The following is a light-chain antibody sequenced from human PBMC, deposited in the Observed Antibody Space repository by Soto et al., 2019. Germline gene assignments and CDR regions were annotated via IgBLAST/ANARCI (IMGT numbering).Light chain of an antibody. Sequence: DIVMTQSPDSLAVSLGERATINCKSSQSVLFSSNNKNYLAWYQQKAGQPPKLLIYWASSRESGVPDRFSGSGSGTDFTLTISSLQAEDVAVYYCQQYYTTPAISFGGGTKVEIK. J-gene: IGKJ4*01. CDR3: QQYYTTPAIS. CDR1: QSVLFSSNNKNY. CDR2: WAS. V-gene: IGKV4-1*01.